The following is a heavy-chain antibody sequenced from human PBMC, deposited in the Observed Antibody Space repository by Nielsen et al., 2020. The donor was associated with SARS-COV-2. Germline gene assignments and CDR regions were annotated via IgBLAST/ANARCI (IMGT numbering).Heavy chain of an antibody. CDR1: GFTFSDFG. CDR2: VWNGGTRT. V-gene: IGHV3-33*01. CDR3: ARGPINFGLVYYYFDS. J-gene: IGHJ4*02. D-gene: IGHD3/OR15-3a*01. Sequence: GGSLRLSCAASGFTFSDFGMHWVRQAPGKGPEWVATVWNGGTRTLYLDSVEGRFTISRDDSKDTLYLQMNSLRVEDSAVYYCARGPINFGLVYYYFDSWGQGALVTVSS.